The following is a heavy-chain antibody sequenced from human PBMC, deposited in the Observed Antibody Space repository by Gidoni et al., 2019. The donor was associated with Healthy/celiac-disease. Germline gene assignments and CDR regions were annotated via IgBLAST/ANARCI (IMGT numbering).Heavy chain of an antibody. V-gene: IGHV3-33*01. CDR2: LWYDGSNI. CDR3: AREGWASWKGWIFDYYYYGMDV. D-gene: IGHD3-3*01. Sequence: QVQLVEYGGGVVQPGRSMRTSCAESAFTSTSYGRPWASQAPGKGLEWVAFLWYDGSNIYYADSVKGRFTISRDNSKNTLYLQMNSLRAEDTAVYYCAREGWASWKGWIFDYYYYGMDVWGQGTTVTVSS. J-gene: IGHJ6*02. CDR1: AFTSTSYG.